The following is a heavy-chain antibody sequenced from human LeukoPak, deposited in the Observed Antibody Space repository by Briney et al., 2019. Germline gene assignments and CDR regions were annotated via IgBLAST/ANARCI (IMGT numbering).Heavy chain of an antibody. CDR2: IHHSGSR. J-gene: IGHJ4*02. CDR3: ARHTGGIAVVDYYFDY. CDR1: GGSIRSSY. D-gene: IGHD2-21*01. V-gene: IGHV4-59*08. Sequence: SETLSLTCTVSGGSIRSSYWNWIRQSPGKGLQWIGSIHHSGSRSLNPSLESRVTVSVDTSKNQFSLRLRSVTAADTAMYYCARHTGGIAVVDYYFDYWGQGTLVTVSS.